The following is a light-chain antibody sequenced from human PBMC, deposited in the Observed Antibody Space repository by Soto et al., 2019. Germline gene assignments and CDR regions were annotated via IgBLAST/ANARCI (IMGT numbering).Light chain of an antibody. Sequence: IVLTQSPGTLSLSPGERATLSCRASQSVSSNLAWYQQKPGQAPRLLIYGASTRATGTPARFSGSGSGTEFTLTISSLQSEDFAVYYCQQYNSWPPYTFGQGTKLEIK. CDR2: GAS. J-gene: IGKJ2*01. CDR3: QQYNSWPPYT. V-gene: IGKV3-15*01. CDR1: QSVSSN.